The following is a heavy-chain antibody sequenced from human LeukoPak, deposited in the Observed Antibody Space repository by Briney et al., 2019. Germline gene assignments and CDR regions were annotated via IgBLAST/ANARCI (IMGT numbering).Heavy chain of an antibody. J-gene: IGHJ2*01. D-gene: IGHD5-18*01. V-gene: IGHV2-5*02. CDR3: ARRLGYTYGRGYWYFDL. Sequence: SGPTLVNPTQTLTLTCTFSGFSLSTGGVGVGWIRQPPGKALEWLALIYWDDDKRYSPSLRSRLTITKDTSENQVVLTMTNMDPVDTATYYCARRLGYTYGRGYWYFDLWGRGTLVTVSS. CDR1: GFSLSTGGVG. CDR2: IYWDDDK.